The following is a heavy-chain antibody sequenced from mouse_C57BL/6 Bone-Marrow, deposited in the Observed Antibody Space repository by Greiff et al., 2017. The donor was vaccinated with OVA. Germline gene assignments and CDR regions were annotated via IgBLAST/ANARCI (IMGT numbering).Heavy chain of an antibody. CDR3: ARLISSSNGY. CDR1: GYTFTSYD. CDR2: IYPRDGST. Sequence: QVQLQQSGPELVKPGASVTLSCKASGYTFTSYDINWVKQRPGQGLAWIGGIYPRDGSTTYNEKFKGKAILTVDTSSSTAYMELHSLTSEDASVYFCARLISSSNGYWGQGTTLTVSS. D-gene: IGHD1-1*01. J-gene: IGHJ2*01. V-gene: IGHV1-85*01.